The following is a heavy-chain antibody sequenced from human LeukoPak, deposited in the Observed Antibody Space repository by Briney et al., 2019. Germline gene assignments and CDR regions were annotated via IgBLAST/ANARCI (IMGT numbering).Heavy chain of an antibody. CDR3: ARAYCGGDCSLDY. CDR1: GFTFSSYA. J-gene: IGHJ4*02. Sequence: GGSLRLSCAASGFTFSSYAMHWVRQAPGKGLEWVAVISYDGSNKYYADSVKGRFTISRDNSKNTLYLQMNSLRAEDTAVYYCARAYCGGDCSLDYWGQGTLVTVSS. V-gene: IGHV3-30*04. CDR2: ISYDGSNK. D-gene: IGHD2-21*02.